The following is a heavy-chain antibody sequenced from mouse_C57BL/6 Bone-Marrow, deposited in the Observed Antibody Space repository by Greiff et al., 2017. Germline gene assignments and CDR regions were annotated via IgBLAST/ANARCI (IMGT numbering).Heavy chain of an antibody. D-gene: IGHD1-1*01. CDR3: ANYYGSSYGYFDY. CDR2: INPSSGYT. CDR1: GYTFTSYW. Sequence: VQRVESGAELAKPGASVKLSCKASGYTFTSYWMHWVKQRPGQGLEWIGYINPSSGYTKYNQKFKDKATLTADKSSSTAYMQLSSLTYEDSAVYYCANYYGSSYGYFDYWGQGTTLTVSS. V-gene: IGHV1-7*01. J-gene: IGHJ2*01.